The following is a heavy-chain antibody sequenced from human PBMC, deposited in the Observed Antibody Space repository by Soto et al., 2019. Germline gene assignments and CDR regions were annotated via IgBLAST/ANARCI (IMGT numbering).Heavy chain of an antibody. J-gene: IGHJ4*02. V-gene: IGHV3-33*01. CDR3: ARDRGGSSSHGVDY. D-gene: IGHD6-13*01. Sequence: QVQLVESGGGVVQPGRSLRLSCAASGFTFSSYGMHWARQAPGKGLEWVAVIWYDGDNKYYADSVRGRFTISGDNSKNTLYLQMSSLSADDTAVYYCARDRGGSSSHGVDYWGQGTLVTVSS. CDR1: GFTFSSYG. CDR2: IWYDGDNK.